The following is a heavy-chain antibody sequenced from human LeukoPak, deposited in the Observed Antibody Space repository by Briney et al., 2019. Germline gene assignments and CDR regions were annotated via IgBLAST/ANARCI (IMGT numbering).Heavy chain of an antibody. V-gene: IGHV4-61*01. CDR1: GGSISSGSYY. J-gene: IGHJ4*02. D-gene: IGHD4-17*01. CDR3: ARGGYGDPIDY. CDR2: ISYSGST. Sequence: PSETLSLTCTVSGGSISSGSYYWSWIRQSPGKGLEWIAYISYSGSTNYNPSLKSRVTISMDTSKNQFSLKLSSVTAADTAVYYCARGGYGDPIDYWGQGTLVTVSS.